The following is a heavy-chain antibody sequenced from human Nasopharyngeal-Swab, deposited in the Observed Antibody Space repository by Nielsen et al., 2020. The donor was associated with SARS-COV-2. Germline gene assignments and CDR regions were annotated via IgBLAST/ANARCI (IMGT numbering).Heavy chain of an antibody. V-gene: IGHV3-13*04. CDR1: GFTFSSYD. Sequence: GESLKISCAASGFTFSSYDMHWVRQATGKGLEWVSAIGTAGDTYYPGSVKGRFTISRENAKNSLYLQMNSLRARDTAVYYCARGNVEPVQLERRVYYYYYMDVWGKGTTVTVSS. D-gene: IGHD1-1*01. J-gene: IGHJ6*03. CDR3: ARGNVEPVQLERRVYYYYYMDV. CDR2: IGTAGDT.